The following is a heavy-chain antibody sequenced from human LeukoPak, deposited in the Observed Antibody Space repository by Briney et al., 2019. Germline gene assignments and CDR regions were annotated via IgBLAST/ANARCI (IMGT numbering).Heavy chain of an antibody. V-gene: IGHV1-8*01. CDR3: ARVSQTPAYYYTSGYYYHGY. J-gene: IGHJ4*02. CDR2: VNPNSGNT. Sequence: ASVKVSCKASGYTFSAYDINWVRQATGQGLEWMGWVNPNSGNTGFAQKFQGRVTMTRDTSINTAYMELSNLRSEDTAVYYCARVSQTPAYYYTSGYYYHGYWGQGTRVTVSS. D-gene: IGHD3-22*01. CDR1: GYTFSAYD.